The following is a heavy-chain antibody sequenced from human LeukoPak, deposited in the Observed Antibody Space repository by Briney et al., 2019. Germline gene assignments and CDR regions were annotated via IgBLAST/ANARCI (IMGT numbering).Heavy chain of an antibody. Sequence: SETLSLTCTVSGGSISSYYWSWIRQPAGKGLEWIGRIYTSGSTNYNPSLKSRVTMSVDTSKNQFSLKLSSVTAADTAVYYCARGWVSSYYYYYMDVWGKGTTVTVSS. J-gene: IGHJ6*03. CDR1: GGSISSYY. D-gene: IGHD6-13*01. V-gene: IGHV4-4*07. CDR3: ARGWVSSYYYYYMDV. CDR2: IYTSGST.